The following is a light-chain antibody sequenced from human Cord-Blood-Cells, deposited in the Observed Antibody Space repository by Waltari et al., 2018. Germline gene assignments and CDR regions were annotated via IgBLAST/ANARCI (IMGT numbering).Light chain of an antibody. V-gene: IGKV1-5*01. J-gene: IGKJ1*01. CDR1: QSISSW. CDR2: DAS. Sequence: DIQMTQSTSTLSASEGDRVPITCRASQSISSWLAWYQQKPGKAPKLLIYDASSLESGVPSRFSGSGSGTEFTLTISSLQPDDFATYYCQQYNSYSPWTFGQGTKVEIK. CDR3: QQYNSYSPWT.